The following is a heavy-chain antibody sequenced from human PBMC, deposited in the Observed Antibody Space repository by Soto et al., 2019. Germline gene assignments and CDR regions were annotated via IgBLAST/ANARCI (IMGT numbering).Heavy chain of an antibody. CDR2: IYSGGST. CDR3: ARPYRDCSGGSCYSVVGMDV. Sequence: EVQLVESGGGLIQPGGSLRLSCAASGFTVNSNYMSWVRQAPGKVLEWVSVIYSGGSTYYADSVKGRFTISRDNSKNTLYLQMNSLRAEDTAVYYCARPYRDCSGGSCYSVVGMDVWGQGTTVTVSS. J-gene: IGHJ6*02. D-gene: IGHD2-15*01. CDR1: GFTVNSNY. V-gene: IGHV3-53*01.